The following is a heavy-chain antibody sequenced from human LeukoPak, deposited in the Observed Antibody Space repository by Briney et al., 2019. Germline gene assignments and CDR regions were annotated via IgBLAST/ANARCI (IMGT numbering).Heavy chain of an antibody. Sequence: GGSLRLSCAASGFTFSSYSMNWVRQAPGKGLEWVSSISSSSSYIYYADSVKGRFTISRDNAKNSLYLQMNSLRAEDTAVYYCARGLLWFGELFKWNAFDIWGQGTMVTVSS. CDR2: ISSSSSYI. CDR1: GFTFSSYS. J-gene: IGHJ3*02. D-gene: IGHD3-10*01. CDR3: ARGLLWFGELFKWNAFDI. V-gene: IGHV3-21*01.